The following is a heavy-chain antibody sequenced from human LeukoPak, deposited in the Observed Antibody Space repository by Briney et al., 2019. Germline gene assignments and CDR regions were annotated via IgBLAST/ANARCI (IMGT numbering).Heavy chain of an antibody. D-gene: IGHD6-13*01. CDR1: RFTFSNYC. J-gene: IGHJ4*02. CDR3: ARDRSSWSPFYYFDY. Sequence: PGRSLRLSCAASRFTFSNYCMRWVRQAPGKGLEWVAVIWFDGSNKYYADSVKGRFTISRDNSKNTLFLLMNGLRAEDTAVYYCARDRSSWSPFYYFDYWGRGTLVTVSS. V-gene: IGHV3-33*01. CDR2: IWFDGSNK.